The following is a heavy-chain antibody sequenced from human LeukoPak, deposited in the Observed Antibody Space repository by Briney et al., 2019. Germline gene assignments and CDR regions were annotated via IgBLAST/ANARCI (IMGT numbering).Heavy chain of an antibody. CDR2: ISAYNGNT. CDR1: GYTFTSYG. CDR3: ARDGDVGVQSWFDP. Sequence: ASEKVSCKASGYTFTSYGISWVRQAPGQGLEWMGWISAYNGNTNYAQKLQGRVTMTTDTSTSTAYMGLRSLRSDDTAVYYCARDGDVGVQSWFDPWGQGTLVTVSS. D-gene: IGHD1-26*01. V-gene: IGHV1-18*01. J-gene: IGHJ5*02.